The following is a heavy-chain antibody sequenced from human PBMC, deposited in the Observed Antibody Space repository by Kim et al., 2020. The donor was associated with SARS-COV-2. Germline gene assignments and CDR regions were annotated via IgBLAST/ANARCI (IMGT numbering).Heavy chain of an antibody. V-gene: IGHV1-18*01. CDR2: ISAYNGNT. Sequence: ASVKVSCKASGYTFTSYGISWVRQAPGQGLEWMGWISAYNGNTNYAQKLQGRVTMTTDTSTSTAYMELRSLRSDDTAVYYCARVWKGPHYYGSGSYRFDPWGQGTLVTVSS. J-gene: IGHJ5*02. CDR1: GYTFTSYG. D-gene: IGHD3-10*01. CDR3: ARVWKGPHYYGSGSYRFDP.